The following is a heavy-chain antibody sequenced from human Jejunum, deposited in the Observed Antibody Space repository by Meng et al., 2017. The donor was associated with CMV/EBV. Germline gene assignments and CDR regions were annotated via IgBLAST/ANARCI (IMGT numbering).Heavy chain of an antibody. V-gene: IGHV5-51*01. CDR2: IYPGDSHT. CDR1: GYSFNTYW. J-gene: IGHJ4*02. D-gene: IGHD1-7*01. Sequence: SGYSFNTYWIGWVRQMPGKGLEWMGIIYPGDSHTIYSPSFQGQVTMSADKSISTAYLQWSSLKASDTAMYYCARREAGTTTVSFYYWGQGTLVTVSS. CDR3: ARREAGTTTVSFYY.